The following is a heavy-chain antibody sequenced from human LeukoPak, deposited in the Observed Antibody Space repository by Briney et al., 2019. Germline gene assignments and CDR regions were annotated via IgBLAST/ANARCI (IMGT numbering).Heavy chain of an antibody. D-gene: IGHD2-15*01. V-gene: IGHV3-7*01. CDR1: GFTFSNYW. J-gene: IGHJ4*02. CDR2: IGQDGGEK. Sequence: PGGSLRLSCAASGFTFSNYWMTWVRQAPGKGLEWVANIGQDGGEKYYVDSVKGRFTISRDNTKDSLYLQMNSLGAEDTALYYCAGLRGGSYWGQGTLVTVSS. CDR3: AGLRGGSY.